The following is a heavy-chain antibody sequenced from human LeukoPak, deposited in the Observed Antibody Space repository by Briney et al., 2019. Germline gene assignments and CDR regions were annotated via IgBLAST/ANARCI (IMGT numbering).Heavy chain of an antibody. Sequence: PGGSLRLSCAASGFTVSSNYMSWVRQAPGKGLEWVSVIYSGGSTYYADSVKGRFTISRDNSKNTLYLQMDSLRAEDTAAYYCARGAFDYISSSGEWMGDYWGQGTLVTVSS. CDR2: IYSGGST. D-gene: IGHD6-6*01. J-gene: IGHJ4*02. CDR3: ARGAFDYISSSGEWMGDY. CDR1: GFTVSSNY. V-gene: IGHV3-53*01.